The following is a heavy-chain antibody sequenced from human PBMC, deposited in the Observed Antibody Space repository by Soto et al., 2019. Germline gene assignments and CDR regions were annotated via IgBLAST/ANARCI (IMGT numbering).Heavy chain of an antibody. Sequence: GGSLRLSCAASGFTFSNAWMSWVRQAPGKGLEWVGRIKSKTDGGTTDYAAPVKGRFTISRDDSKNTLYLQMNSLKTEDTAVYYCTTARPYYDSTEAFDYWGQGTLVTVSS. CDR1: GFTFSNAW. V-gene: IGHV3-15*01. D-gene: IGHD3-22*01. CDR2: IKSKTDGGTT. J-gene: IGHJ4*02. CDR3: TTARPYYDSTEAFDY.